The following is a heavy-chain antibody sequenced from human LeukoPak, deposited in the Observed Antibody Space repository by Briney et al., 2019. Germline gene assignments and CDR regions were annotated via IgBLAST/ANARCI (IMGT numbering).Heavy chain of an antibody. D-gene: IGHD3-3*01. J-gene: IGHJ4*02. CDR2: ISYDGNNK. CDR1: GFTFSACA. V-gene: IGHV3-30*01. CDR3: TSGGFYDFWSGYYTPFDY. Sequence: GRSLRLSCAASGFTFSACAMHWVRQAPGKGLERVAVISYDGNNKYYADSVKGRFTISRDNSKNTLYLQMNSLRVEDTAMYYCTSGGFYDFWSGYYTPFDYWGQGTLVTVSS.